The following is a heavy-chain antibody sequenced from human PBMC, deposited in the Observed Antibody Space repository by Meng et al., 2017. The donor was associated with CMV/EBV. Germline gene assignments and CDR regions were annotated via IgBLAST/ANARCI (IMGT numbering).Heavy chain of an antibody. J-gene: IGHJ5*02. CDR1: GGTFSSYT. V-gene: IGHV1-69*02. D-gene: IGHD3-3*01. Sequence: SVKVSCKASGGTFSSYTISWVRQAPGQGLEWMGRIIPILGIANYAQKFQGRVTITADKSTSTAYMELSSLRSEDMAVYYCARGSYYDFWSGPRRFDPWGQGTLVTVSS. CDR3: ARGSYYDFWSGPRRFDP. CDR2: IIPILGIA.